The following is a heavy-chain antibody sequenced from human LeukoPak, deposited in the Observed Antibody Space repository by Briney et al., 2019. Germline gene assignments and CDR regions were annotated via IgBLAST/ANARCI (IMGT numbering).Heavy chain of an antibody. V-gene: IGHV1-46*01. Sequence: ASVKVSCKASGYTFTSYYMHWVRQAPGQGLEWMGIINPSGGSTSYAQKFQGRVTMTRDMSTSTVYMELSSLRSDDAAVYYCARGGGVTAFDPWGQGTLVTVSS. CDR3: ARGGGVTAFDP. CDR1: GYTFTSYY. J-gene: IGHJ5*02. CDR2: INPSGGST. D-gene: IGHD3-16*01.